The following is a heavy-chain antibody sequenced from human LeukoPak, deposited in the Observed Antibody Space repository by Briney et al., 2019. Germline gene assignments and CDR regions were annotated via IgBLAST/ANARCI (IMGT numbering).Heavy chain of an antibody. V-gene: IGHV1-69*13. CDR1: GGTFNSYV. CDR3: ARSILTGITVNPFDY. CDR2: IIPLFGRA. D-gene: IGHD3-9*01. J-gene: IGHJ4*02. Sequence: SVKVSCKASGGTFNSYVISWVRQAPGQGLEWMGGIIPLFGRANYAQKFQGRVTITADESTSTAYMDLSSLGSEDTAVYYCARSILTGITVNPFDYWGQGTLVTVSS.